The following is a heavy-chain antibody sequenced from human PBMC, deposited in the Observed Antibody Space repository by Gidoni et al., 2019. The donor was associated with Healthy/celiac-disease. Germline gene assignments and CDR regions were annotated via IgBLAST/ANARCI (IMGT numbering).Heavy chain of an antibody. J-gene: IGHJ4*02. CDR2: INPNSGGT. CDR3: ARGVLLWPHGRVDYFDY. D-gene: IGHD3-10*01. V-gene: IGHV1-2*02. Sequence: QVQLVQSGAEVKKPGASVKVSCKASGYTFTGYYMHWVRQAPGQGLEWMGWINPNSGGTNYAQKFQGRVTMTRDTSISTAYMELSRLRSDDTAVYYCARGVLLWPHGRVDYFDYWDQGTLVTVSS. CDR1: GYTFTGYY.